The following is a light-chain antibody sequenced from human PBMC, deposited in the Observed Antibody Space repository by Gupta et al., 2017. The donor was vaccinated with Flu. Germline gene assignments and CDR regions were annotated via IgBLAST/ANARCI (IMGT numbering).Light chain of an antibody. J-gene: IGKJ1*01. CDR3: KQGANTPWA. V-gene: IGKV2-30*01. CDR2: QVS. Sequence: DVVMTQSPLSLPVTLGQPASISCRSSQGLLYSAGNTYLHWFQQRPGQSPKLLIYQVSSRESGVPDRFSGSGSGTDFTLTISRLQAEDVAIYFCKQGANTPWAFGQGTKVEIK. CDR1: QGLLYSAGNTY.